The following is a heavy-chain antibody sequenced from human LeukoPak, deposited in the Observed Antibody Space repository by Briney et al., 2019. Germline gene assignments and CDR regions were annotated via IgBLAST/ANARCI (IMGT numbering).Heavy chain of an antibody. CDR3: ARSSSGSYFWFDP. V-gene: IGHV1-18*04. D-gene: IGHD3-22*01. CDR1: GYTFTGYY. J-gene: IGHJ5*02. CDR2: TSVYNGNT. Sequence: ASVKVSCKASGYTFTGYYMHWVRQAPGQGLEWMGWTSVYNGNTDSAQRFQGRVTMTTDTSTSTAYMELKNLRSDDTAVYYCARSSSGSYFWFDPWGQGTLVTVSS.